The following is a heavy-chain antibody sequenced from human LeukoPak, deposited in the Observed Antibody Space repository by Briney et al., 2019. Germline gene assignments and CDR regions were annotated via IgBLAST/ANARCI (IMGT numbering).Heavy chain of an antibody. V-gene: IGHV3-21*01. CDR2: INSNGSYI. J-gene: IGHJ4*02. CDR3: ARDPGFTKLSNYFDY. Sequence: GGSLRLSCAASGLSFSSNYMHWVRQAPGKGLKWVSPINSNGSYIYYADSVKGRFTISRDNAKNTLYLQMNSLRAEDTAVYYCARDPGFTKLSNYFDYWGQGTLVTVSS. D-gene: IGHD2-8*01. CDR1: GLSFSSNY.